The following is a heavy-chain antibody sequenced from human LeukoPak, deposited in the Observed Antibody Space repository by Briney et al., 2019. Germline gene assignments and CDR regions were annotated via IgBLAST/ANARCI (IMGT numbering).Heavy chain of an antibody. CDR1: GFTFSSYE. Sequence: GGSLRLSCAASGFTFSSYEMNWVRQAPGKGLEWVSYISSSGSTIYYADSAKGRFTISRDNAKNSLYLQMNSLRAEDTAVYYCARGGYDSSGYYDYWGQGTLVTVPS. CDR3: ARGGYDSSGYYDY. D-gene: IGHD3-22*01. J-gene: IGHJ4*02. CDR2: ISSSGSTI. V-gene: IGHV3-48*03.